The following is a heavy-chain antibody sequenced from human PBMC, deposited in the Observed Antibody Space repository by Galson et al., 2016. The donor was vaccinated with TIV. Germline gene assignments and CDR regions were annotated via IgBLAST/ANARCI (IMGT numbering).Heavy chain of an antibody. CDR1: GYPFTAYY. Sequence: SVKVSCKASGYPFTAYYIHWVRQAPGQGPEWMGWINPNGDDTNYAQRFQGRVSMTRDTSISTAYMELSRLRSDDTAVFFCARGFNYGFDFYYGMDGWGQGTTVTVSS. J-gene: IGHJ6*01. D-gene: IGHD5-18*01. CDR3: ARGFNYGFDFYYGMDG. CDR2: INPNGDDT. V-gene: IGHV1-2*02.